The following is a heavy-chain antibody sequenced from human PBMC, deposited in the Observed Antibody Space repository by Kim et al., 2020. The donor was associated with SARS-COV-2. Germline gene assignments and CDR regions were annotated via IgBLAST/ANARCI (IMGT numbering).Heavy chain of an antibody. J-gene: IGHJ4*02. CDR2: ISSSSSYI. CDR1: GFTFSSYS. D-gene: IGHD3-3*01. V-gene: IGHV3-21*01. CDR3: AREMKRFLEWQTPLPTFDY. Sequence: GGSLRLSCAASGFTFSSYSMNWVRQAPGKGLEWVSSISSSSSYIYYADSVKGRFTISRDNAKNSLYLQMNSLRAEDTAVYYCAREMKRFLEWQTPLPTFDYWGQGTLVTVSS.